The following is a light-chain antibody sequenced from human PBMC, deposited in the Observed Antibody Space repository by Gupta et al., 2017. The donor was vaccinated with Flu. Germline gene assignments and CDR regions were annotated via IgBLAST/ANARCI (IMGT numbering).Light chain of an antibody. Sequence: QSVLTQPPSASGTPGLRGTISCSGSNSNIGINTVHWYQHLPGTAPKLLIYSDNQRPSGVPDRFSGSKSGTSASLAISGLQSEDEADYYCAAWDDSLNGRVVFGGGTKLTVL. CDR3: AAWDDSLNGRVV. CDR2: SDN. CDR1: NSNIGINT. J-gene: IGLJ2*01. V-gene: IGLV1-44*01.